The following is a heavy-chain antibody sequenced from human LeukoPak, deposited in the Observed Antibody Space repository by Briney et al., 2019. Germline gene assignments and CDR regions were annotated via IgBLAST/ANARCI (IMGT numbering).Heavy chain of an antibody. CDR3: ARGVSVYSGYGTVGDY. CDR2: INHSGST. V-gene: IGHV4-34*01. CDR1: GGSFSGYY. J-gene: IGHJ4*02. D-gene: IGHD5-12*01. Sequence: PSETLSLTCAVYGGSFSGYYWSWIRQPPGNGLEWIGEINHSGSTNYNPSLKSRVTISVDTSKNQFSLKLSSVTAADTAVYYCARGVSVYSGYGTVGDYWGQGTLVTVSS.